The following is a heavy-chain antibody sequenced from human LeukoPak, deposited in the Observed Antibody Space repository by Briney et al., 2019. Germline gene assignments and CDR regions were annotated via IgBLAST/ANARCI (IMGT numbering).Heavy chain of an antibody. CDR3: ARDRLGGSYFYY. V-gene: IGHV4-59*01. Sequence: SETLSLTCSVSGGSISSYYWSWIRQLPGKGLEWIGYIYYSGSTNYNPSLKSRVTISVDTSKNQFSLKLSSVTAADTAVYYCARDRLGGSYFYYWGQGTLVTVSS. CDR1: GGSISSYY. J-gene: IGHJ4*02. D-gene: IGHD1-26*01. CDR2: IYYSGST.